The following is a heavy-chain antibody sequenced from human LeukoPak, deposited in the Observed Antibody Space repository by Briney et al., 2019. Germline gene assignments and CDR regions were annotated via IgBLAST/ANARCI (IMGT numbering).Heavy chain of an antibody. J-gene: IGHJ4*02. CDR3: ARGGTRPGVSELLTN. Sequence: ASVKVSCKASGYTFTSYAMDWVRQAPGQGLEWMGWINTNTGNPTYAQGFTGRFVFSLDTSVSTAYLQISSLKAEDTAVYYCARGGTRPGVSELLTNWGQGTLVTVSS. CDR2: INTNTGNP. CDR1: GYTFTSYA. V-gene: IGHV7-4-1*02. D-gene: IGHD1-26*01.